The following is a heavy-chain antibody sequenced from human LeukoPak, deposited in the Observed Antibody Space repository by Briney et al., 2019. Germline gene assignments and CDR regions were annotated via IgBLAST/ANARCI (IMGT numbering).Heavy chain of an antibody. V-gene: IGHV1-69*05. CDR1: GGTFSSYA. J-gene: IGHJ5*02. CDR2: IIPIFGTA. D-gene: IGHD2-2*02. CDR3: ARDSKACSSTSCYRRFDP. Sequence: SSVKVSCKASGGTFSSYAISWVRQAPGQGLEWMGGIIPIFGTANYAQEFQGRVTITTDESTSTAYMELSSLRSEDTAVYYCARDSKACSSTSCYRRFDPWGQGTLVTVSS.